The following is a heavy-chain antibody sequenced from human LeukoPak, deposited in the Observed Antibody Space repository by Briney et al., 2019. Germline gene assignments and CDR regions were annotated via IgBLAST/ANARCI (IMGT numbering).Heavy chain of an antibody. CDR1: GDSVSSNSVA. J-gene: IGHJ4*02. D-gene: IGHD2-8*01. CDR3: ARGVSYSFDY. V-gene: IGHV6-1*01. CDR2: TYYRSKWYN. Sequence: SQTLSLTCVISGDSVSSNSVAWNWIRQPPSRGLEWLGNTYYRSKWYNDYAASVISRITINPDTSKNQFSLQLNSVTPEDTAVYYCARGVSYSFDYWGQGTLVTVSS.